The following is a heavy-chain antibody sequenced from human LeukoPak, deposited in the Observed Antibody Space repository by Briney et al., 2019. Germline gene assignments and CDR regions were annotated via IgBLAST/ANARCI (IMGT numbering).Heavy chain of an antibody. CDR1: GGSFSGYY. V-gene: IGHV4-34*01. Sequence: SETMSLTCAVSGGSFSGYYWTWTRQPPGKGLEWIGEINHSGSANYNPSLMSRVTISLDTSKNHFSLNLSSVTATDTAVYYCARGQGTVTTHWGQGTLVTVSS. CDR2: INHSGSA. D-gene: IGHD4-17*01. J-gene: IGHJ4*02. CDR3: ARGQGTVTTH.